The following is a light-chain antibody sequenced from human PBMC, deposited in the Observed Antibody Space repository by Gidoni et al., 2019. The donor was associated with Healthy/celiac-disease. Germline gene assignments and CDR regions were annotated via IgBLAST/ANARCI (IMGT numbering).Light chain of an antibody. CDR2: GNS. CDR1: SSNIGAGYD. J-gene: IGLJ3*02. Sequence: QSVLTQPPSVSGAPGQRVTISCTGSSSNIGAGYDVHWYQQLPGTAPNLLIYGNSNRPSGVPDRFSGSKSGTSAFLAITGLQAEDEADYYCQSYDSSLSGSGVFGGGTKLTVL. CDR3: QSYDSSLSGSGV. V-gene: IGLV1-40*01.